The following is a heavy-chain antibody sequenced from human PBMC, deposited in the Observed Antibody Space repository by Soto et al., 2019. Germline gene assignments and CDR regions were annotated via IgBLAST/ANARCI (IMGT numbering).Heavy chain of an antibody. CDR2: IIPIFGTA. Sequence: QVQLVQSGAEVKKPGSSVKVSCKASGGTFSSYAISWVRQAPGQGLEWMGGIIPIFGTANYAQKFQGRVTLTADESTSRAYMDLSSLRSEDTAVYYCARGLAEYSRSYVLGGMGYWGQGTLVTVSS. D-gene: IGHD6-6*01. CDR3: ARGLAEYSRSYVLGGMGY. CDR1: GGTFSSYA. J-gene: IGHJ4*02. V-gene: IGHV1-69*01.